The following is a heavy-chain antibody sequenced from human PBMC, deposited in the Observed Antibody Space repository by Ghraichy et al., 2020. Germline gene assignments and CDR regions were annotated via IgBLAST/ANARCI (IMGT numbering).Heavy chain of an antibody. V-gene: IGHV3-48*02. Sequence: GALRLSCAASAFTFSSYSMNWVRQAPGKGLEWVSYISSSSSAIYYADSVKGRFTISRDNAKNSLYLQMNSLRDEDTAVYYCALGAHDYWGQGTLVTVSS. J-gene: IGHJ4*02. CDR3: ALGAHDY. D-gene: IGHD3-16*01. CDR1: AFTFSSYS. CDR2: ISSSSSAI.